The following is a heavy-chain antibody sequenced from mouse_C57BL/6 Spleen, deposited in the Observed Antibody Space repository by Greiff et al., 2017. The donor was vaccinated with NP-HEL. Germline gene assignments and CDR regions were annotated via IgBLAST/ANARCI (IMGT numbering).Heavy chain of an antibody. J-gene: IGHJ2*01. CDR2: INPSNGGT. CDR3: ARVPSYYSNSFDY. Sequence: VQLQQPGTELVKPGASVKLSCKASGYTFTSYWMHWVKQRPGQGLEWIGNINPSNGGTNYNEKFKSKATLTVDKSSSTAYMQLSSLTSEDSAVYYCARVPSYYSNSFDYWGQGTTLTVSS. D-gene: IGHD2-5*01. V-gene: IGHV1-53*01. CDR1: GYTFTSYW.